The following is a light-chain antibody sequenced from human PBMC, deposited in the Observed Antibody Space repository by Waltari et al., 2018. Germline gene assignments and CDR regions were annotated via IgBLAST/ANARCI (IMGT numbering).Light chain of an antibody. CDR2: RAS. V-gene: IGKV1-5*03. J-gene: IGKJ4*01. CDR3: LQYNSYPDLT. Sequence: DIQMTQSPSTLPASVGDRVTITCRASQSISRWVGWYQQKPGKAPKLLIYRASNLDSGVPSRFSGSGSGTEFTLTINSLQPDDFASYYCLQYNSYPDLTYGGGTKVDIK. CDR1: QSISRW.